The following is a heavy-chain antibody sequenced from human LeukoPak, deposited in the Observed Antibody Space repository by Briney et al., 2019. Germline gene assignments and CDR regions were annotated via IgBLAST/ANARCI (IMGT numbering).Heavy chain of an antibody. V-gene: IGHV3-23*01. D-gene: IGHD4-17*01. Sequence: PGGSLRLSCAASGFTFSSYSMNWVRQAPGKGLEWVSAISGSGGSTYYADSVKGRFTISRDNSKNTLYLQMNSLRAEDTAVYYCAKDRYTVTELYYFDYRGQGTLVTVSS. CDR1: GFTFSSYS. CDR3: AKDRYTVTELYYFDY. CDR2: ISGSGGST. J-gene: IGHJ4*02.